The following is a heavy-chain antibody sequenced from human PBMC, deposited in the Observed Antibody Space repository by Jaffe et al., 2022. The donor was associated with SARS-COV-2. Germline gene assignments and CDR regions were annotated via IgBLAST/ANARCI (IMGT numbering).Heavy chain of an antibody. CDR2: INPDGSEK. D-gene: IGHD3-16*01. CDR3: ARDPNRGGDFDY. Sequence: EVQLVESGGGSVQPGGSLRLSCEASGFMFSNYWMAWIRQAPGKGLEWVANINPDGSEKYYLDSVKGRFTFSRDNAKNSVFLQVNSLRAEDTAMYYCARDPNRGGDFDYWGQGTLVTVSS. CDR1: GFMFSNYW. J-gene: IGHJ4*02. V-gene: IGHV3-7*03.